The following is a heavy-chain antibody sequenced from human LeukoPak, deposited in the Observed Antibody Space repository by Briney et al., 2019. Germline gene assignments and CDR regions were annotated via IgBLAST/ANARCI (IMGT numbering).Heavy chain of an antibody. D-gene: IGHD6-13*01. Sequence: GASVKVSCKASGGTFSSYAISWVRQAPGQGLEWMGRIIPILGIANYAQKFQGRVTITADKSTSTAYMELSSLRSEDTAVYYCARDGLSSSWANDAFDIWGQGTMVTVSS. CDR3: ARDGLSSSWANDAFDI. CDR1: GGTFSSYA. CDR2: IIPILGIA. J-gene: IGHJ3*02. V-gene: IGHV1-69*04.